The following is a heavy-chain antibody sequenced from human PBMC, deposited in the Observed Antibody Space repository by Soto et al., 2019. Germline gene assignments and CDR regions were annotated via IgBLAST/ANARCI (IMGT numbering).Heavy chain of an antibody. CDR3: GAVPFLRFWRCFPPYFDY. CDR2: LVVGSGNT. CDR1: GFMFTRSA. V-gene: IGHV1-58*01. D-gene: IGHD3-3*01. Sequence: SVKVSCKTSGFMFTRSAVQWVRQARGQRLEWIGWLVVGSGNTHYAQHFQERVTLTRDMSTGTAYREWGSLRPGARAFFFCGAVPFLRFWRCFPPYFDYWGQGTRVTGS. J-gene: IGHJ4*02.